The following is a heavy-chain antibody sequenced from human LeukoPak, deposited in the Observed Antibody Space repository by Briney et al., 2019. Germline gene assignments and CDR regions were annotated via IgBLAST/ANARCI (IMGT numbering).Heavy chain of an antibody. Sequence: GGSLRLSCAASGFTFSSSWMHWVRQAPGKGLVWVSRITRDGSSTTYADSVKGRFTTSRDNAKNMLYLQMDSLRDDDTAVYYCARDPGYESWSPFWGGMDVWGNGTTVIVSS. V-gene: IGHV3-74*01. CDR3: ARDPGYESWSPFWGGMDV. CDR1: GFTFSSSW. D-gene: IGHD3-16*01. CDR2: ITRDGSST. J-gene: IGHJ6*04.